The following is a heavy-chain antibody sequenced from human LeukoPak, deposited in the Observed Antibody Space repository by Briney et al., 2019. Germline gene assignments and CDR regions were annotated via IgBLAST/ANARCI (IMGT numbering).Heavy chain of an antibody. D-gene: IGHD2-15*01. V-gene: IGHV1-69*13. CDR2: IIPIFGTA. Sequence: ASVKVSCKASGGTFSSYAISWVRQAPGQGLEWMGRIIPIFGTANYAQKFQGRVTITSDESTSTAYVELSSLRSEDTAVYYCAREVGGNWFDPWGQGTLVTVSS. CDR3: AREVGGNWFDP. J-gene: IGHJ5*02. CDR1: GGTFSSYA.